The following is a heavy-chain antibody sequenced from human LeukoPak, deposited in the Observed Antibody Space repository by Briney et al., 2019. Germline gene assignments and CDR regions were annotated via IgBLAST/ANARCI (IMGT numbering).Heavy chain of an antibody. V-gene: IGHV1-24*01. D-gene: IGHD3-22*01. CDR2: FDPEDGET. J-gene: IGHJ4*02. CDR3: ATAITMIVVHQFDY. CDR1: GYTLTELS. Sequence: ASVKVSCKASGYTLTELSMHWVRQAPGKGLEWMGGFDPEDGETIYAQKFQGRVTMTEDTSTDTAYMELSSLRSEDTAVYYCATAITMIVVHQFDYWGQGTLVTVSS.